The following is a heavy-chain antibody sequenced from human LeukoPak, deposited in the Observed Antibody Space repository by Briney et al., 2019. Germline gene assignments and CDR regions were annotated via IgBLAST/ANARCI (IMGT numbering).Heavy chain of an antibody. V-gene: IGHV3-7*01. CDR2: INEDGSKK. J-gene: IGHJ5*02. D-gene: IGHD3-10*01. Sequence: SGGSLRLSCAGSGFTFTNYWMVWVRQAPGKGLEWVANINEDGSKKYYVGSVEGRFTISRDNAKNSVFLQMNSLRADYTAMYYCASSSYSCLSSWGQGTLVTVSS. CDR1: GFTFTNYW. CDR3: ASSSYSCLSS.